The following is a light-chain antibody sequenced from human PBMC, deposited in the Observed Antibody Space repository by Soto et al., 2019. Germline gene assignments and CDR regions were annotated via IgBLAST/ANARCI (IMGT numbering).Light chain of an antibody. CDR2: GAT. CDR1: QSVSSSY. CDR3: QQYGSLPVT. V-gene: IGKV3-20*01. J-gene: IGKJ1*01. Sequence: EIVLTQSPGTLSLSPGERATLSCRASQSVSSSYLARYQQKPGQAPRLLIYGATSRATGIPDRFSGRGSGTDFPLNFSCLEPEDFAVSYCQQYGSLPVTFGQGTKVEIK.